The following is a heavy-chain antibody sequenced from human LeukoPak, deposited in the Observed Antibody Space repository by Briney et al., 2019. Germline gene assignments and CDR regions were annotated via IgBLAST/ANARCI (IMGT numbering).Heavy chain of an antibody. CDR2: MYYTGRT. CDR3: ARGPTNAWLTDN. J-gene: IGHJ4*02. D-gene: IGHD4/OR15-4a*01. CDR1: GGSISSYY. Sequence: SETLSLTCTVSGGSISSYYWSWIRQPPGKGLEWIGYMYYTGRTTYNPSLKSRVTISVETSNNQFSLKLTSVTAADTAVYYCARGPTNAWLTDNWGLGTLVTVSS. V-gene: IGHV4-59*01.